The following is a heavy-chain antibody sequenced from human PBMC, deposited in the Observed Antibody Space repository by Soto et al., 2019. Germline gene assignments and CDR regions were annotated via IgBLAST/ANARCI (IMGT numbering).Heavy chain of an antibody. CDR2: IYPGDSET. CDR1: GYSFPNYW. V-gene: IGHV5-51*01. J-gene: IGHJ4*02. D-gene: IGHD6-13*01. Sequence: LGESLKISCKGSGYSFPNYWIGWVRQMPGKGLEWMGIIYPGDSETRYSPSFQGQVTISADKSISTAYLQWSSLKASDTAMYYCARHLRSRPFDSWGQGSLVTVAS. CDR3: ARHLRSRPFDS.